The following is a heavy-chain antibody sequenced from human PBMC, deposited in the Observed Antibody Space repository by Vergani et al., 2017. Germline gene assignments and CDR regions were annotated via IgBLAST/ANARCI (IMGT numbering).Heavy chain of an antibody. D-gene: IGHD3-22*01. Sequence: EVQLVESGGGLVQPGRSLRLSCTASGFTFDDYAMHWVRQAPGKGLEWVSGISWNSGSIGYADPVKGRFTISRDNAKNSLYLQMNSLRAEDTTLYYCAKASYDSSGYYFGDFDYWGQGTLVTVSS. CDR1: GFTFDDYA. J-gene: IGHJ4*02. V-gene: IGHV3-9*01. CDR2: ISWNSGSI. CDR3: AKASYDSSGYYFGDFDY.